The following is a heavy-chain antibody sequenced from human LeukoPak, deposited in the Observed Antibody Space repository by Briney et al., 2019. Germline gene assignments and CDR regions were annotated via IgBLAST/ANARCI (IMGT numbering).Heavy chain of an antibody. J-gene: IGHJ3*01. D-gene: IGHD1-1*01. CDR2: TYYRSKWYN. CDR1: GDSVSANGAA. Sequence: SQTLSLTCAISGDSVSANGAAWNRIRQSPSRGLEWLGRTYYRSKWYNDYAVSVRSRITINPDTSKNQFSLHLNSVTPEDTAVYYCARLNWDHALDAWGQGTMVTVSS. V-gene: IGHV6-1*01. CDR3: ARLNWDHALDA.